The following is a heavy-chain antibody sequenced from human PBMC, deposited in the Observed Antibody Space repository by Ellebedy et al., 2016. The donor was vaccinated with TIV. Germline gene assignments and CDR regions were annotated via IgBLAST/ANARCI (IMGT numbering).Heavy chain of an antibody. CDR2: ISSSSSTI. CDR3: AKDLVAAVAGNYFDY. Sequence: GGSLRLSXAASGFTFSSYSMNWVRQAPGKGLEWVSYISSSSSTICYADSVKGRFTISRDNAKNSLYLQMNSLRAEDTAVYYCAKDLVAAVAGNYFDYWGQGTLVTVSS. J-gene: IGHJ4*02. CDR1: GFTFSSYS. D-gene: IGHD6-19*01. V-gene: IGHV3-48*01.